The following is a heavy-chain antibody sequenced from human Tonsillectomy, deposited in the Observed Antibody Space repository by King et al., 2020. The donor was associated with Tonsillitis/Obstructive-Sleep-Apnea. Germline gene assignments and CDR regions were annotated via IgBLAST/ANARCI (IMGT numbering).Heavy chain of an antibody. D-gene: IGHD2-2*01. Sequence: VQLQQWGAGLLKPSETLSLTCGVYGGSFSGYYWSWIRQPPGKGLDWIGEINHSGSTDYNSSLKSRVTISRDTSKNQFSLRLTSVTAADTAVYYCGTNAGDYYYYMDVWGKGTTVTVSS. CDR3: GTNAGDYYYYMDV. CDR2: INHSGST. V-gene: IGHV4-34*01. J-gene: IGHJ6*03. CDR1: GGSFSGYY.